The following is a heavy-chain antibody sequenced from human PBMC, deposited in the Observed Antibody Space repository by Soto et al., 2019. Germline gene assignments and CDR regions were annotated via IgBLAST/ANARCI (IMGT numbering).Heavy chain of an antibody. CDR1: GFTFSSYW. D-gene: IGHD6-19*01. V-gene: IGHV3-7*01. Sequence: EAQLMESGEGLVQPGGSLRLSCAASGFTFSSYWMSWVRQAPGKGLEWVANIKQDGGDKYYVDSVKGRFIISRDNAKNSLYLQMDSLRAEDTAVYYCARVAGLAGHVWGQGTLVTVSS. CDR3: ARVAGLAGHV. J-gene: IGHJ4*02. CDR2: IKQDGGDK.